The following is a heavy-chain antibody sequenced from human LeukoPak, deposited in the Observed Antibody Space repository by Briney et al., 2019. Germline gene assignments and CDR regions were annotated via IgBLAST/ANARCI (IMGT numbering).Heavy chain of an antibody. Sequence: GGSLRLSCAASGFTFSSYAMHWVRQAPGKGLEYVSAISSNGGSTYYANSVKGRFTISRDSSKNTLYLQMGSLRAEDMAVYYCARGALGSYSLFDHWGQGTLVTVSS. J-gene: IGHJ4*02. CDR3: ARGALGSYSLFDH. CDR2: ISSNGGST. CDR1: GFTFSSYA. D-gene: IGHD1-26*01. V-gene: IGHV3-64*01.